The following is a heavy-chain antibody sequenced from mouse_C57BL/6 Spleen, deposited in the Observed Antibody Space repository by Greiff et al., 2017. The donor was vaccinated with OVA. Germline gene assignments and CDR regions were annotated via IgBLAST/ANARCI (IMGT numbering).Heavy chain of an antibody. J-gene: IGHJ1*03. Sequence: QVQLQQPGAELVKPGASVKLSCKASGYTFTSYWMHWVKQRPGQGLEWIGMIHPNSGSTNYTEKFKSKATLTVDKSSSTAYMQLSSLTSEDSAVYYCASPYYYGRGYFDVWGTGTTVTVSS. CDR3: ASPYYYGRGYFDV. CDR2: IHPNSGST. CDR1: GYTFTSYW. V-gene: IGHV1-64*01. D-gene: IGHD1-1*01.